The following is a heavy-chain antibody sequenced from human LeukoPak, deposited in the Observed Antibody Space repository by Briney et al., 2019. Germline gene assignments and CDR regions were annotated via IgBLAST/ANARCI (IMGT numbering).Heavy chain of an antibody. V-gene: IGHV1-2*02. CDR2: ISPNNGDT. CDR3: ARDPGYWAGYNN. J-gene: IGHJ4*02. CDR1: GYTFFDNY. Sequence: ASVKVSCKASGYTFFDNYIHWVRQAPGQGLEWMGWISPNNGDTYYSQKFQGRVTMTRDTSISTAYMELSRLRSDDTAVYYCARDPGYWAGYNNWGQGTLVTVSS. D-gene: IGHD5-24*01.